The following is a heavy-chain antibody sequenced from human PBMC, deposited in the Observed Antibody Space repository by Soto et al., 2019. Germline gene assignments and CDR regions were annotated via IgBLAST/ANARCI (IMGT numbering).Heavy chain of an antibody. V-gene: IGHV4-4*07. Sequence: QVQLQESGPGLVKPSENLSLTCTVSGGSISGYYWSWIRQPAGKGLEWIGRMYNSERTNYNPSLKVAFPMSMDTSKNQFSLKLTSVPAADPAVYFCAREPLPHSYFDLWGQETLVTVSS. CDR3: AREPLPHSYFDL. J-gene: IGHJ4*02. CDR1: GGSISGYY. CDR2: MYNSERT.